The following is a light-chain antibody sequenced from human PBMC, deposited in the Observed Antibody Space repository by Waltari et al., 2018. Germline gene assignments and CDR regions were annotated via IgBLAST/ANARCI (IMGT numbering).Light chain of an antibody. CDR3: HQNYGVPFT. CDR1: ENVNNY. Sequence: DIQMTQSPSSLSASVGDRVTITCRASENVNNYLNWYQQKPGKAPKLLIYQASTLQSGVPSRFSGSGSGTDYTFTSSGLQSEDVATYYCHQNYGVPFTFGPGTKLDFK. CDR2: QAS. J-gene: IGKJ3*01. V-gene: IGKV1-39*01.